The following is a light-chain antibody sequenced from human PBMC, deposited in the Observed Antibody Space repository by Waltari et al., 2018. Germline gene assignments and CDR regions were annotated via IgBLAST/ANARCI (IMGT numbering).Light chain of an antibody. J-gene: IGKJ1*01. V-gene: IGKV3-20*01. CDR2: GAS. CDR3: QHYVRLPVT. Sequence: ELVLTQSPGPRSLSPGVSGILSCRVSQSVSRALAWYQQKLGQAPRLLIYGASNRDTGIPDRFSGSGSGTDFSLTISRLEPEDFAVYYCQHYVRLPVTFGQGTKVEIK. CDR1: QSVSRA.